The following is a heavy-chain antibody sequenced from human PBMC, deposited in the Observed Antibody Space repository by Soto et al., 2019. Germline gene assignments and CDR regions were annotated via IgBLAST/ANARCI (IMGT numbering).Heavy chain of an antibody. Sequence: TLSLTCTVSGVSISSGGSYWGWIRQPPGKGLEWIGYIYYSGNTYFNPSLKSRVTLSVDTSKNQFSLNLSSVTAADTAVYYCVRYCSTTKCPFDYWGQGTLVTVSS. J-gene: IGHJ4*02. CDR1: GVSISSGGSY. CDR3: VRYCSTTKCPFDY. D-gene: IGHD2-2*01. V-gene: IGHV4-30-4*01. CDR2: IYYSGNT.